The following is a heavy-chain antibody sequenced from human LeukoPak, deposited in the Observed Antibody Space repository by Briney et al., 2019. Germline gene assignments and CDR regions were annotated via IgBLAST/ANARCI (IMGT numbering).Heavy chain of an antibody. V-gene: IGHV3-11*04. J-gene: IGHJ4*02. Sequence: GGSLRLSCAASGFTFSDYYMSWIRQAPGKGLEWVSYISSSGSTIYYADSVKGRFTISRGNAKNSLYLQMNSLRAEDTAVYYCANIYGDYEWNYWGQGTLVTVSS. D-gene: IGHD4-17*01. CDR3: ANIYGDYEWNY. CDR1: GFTFSDYY. CDR2: ISSSGSTI.